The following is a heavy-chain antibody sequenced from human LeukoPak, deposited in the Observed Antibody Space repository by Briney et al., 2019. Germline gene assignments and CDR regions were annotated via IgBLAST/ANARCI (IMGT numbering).Heavy chain of an antibody. Sequence: GGSLRLSCAASGFTVSSNYVSWVRQAPGKGLEWVSVIYSGGSTYYADSVKGRFTISRDSSKNTLYLQMNSLSAEDTAVYYCARTWGPLRWYFDFWGQGTLVTVSS. CDR1: GFTVSSNY. CDR2: IYSGGST. CDR3: ARTWGPLRWYFDF. V-gene: IGHV3-66*01. J-gene: IGHJ4*02. D-gene: IGHD1-26*01.